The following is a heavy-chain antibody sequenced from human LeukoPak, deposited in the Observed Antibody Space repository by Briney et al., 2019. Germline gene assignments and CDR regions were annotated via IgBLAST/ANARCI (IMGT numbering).Heavy chain of an antibody. D-gene: IGHD2-2*01. Sequence: GGSLRLSCAASGFDFSSYGMHWVRQTPGKGLEWLAVISYDGSNKYYADSVKGRFTISRDNSKNTLYLQMNSLRAEDTAVYYCAKGRALSTSSHIGWEFQHWGQGTLVTVSS. CDR3: AKGRALSTSSHIGWEFQH. J-gene: IGHJ1*01. CDR2: ISYDGSNK. CDR1: GFDFSSYG. V-gene: IGHV3-30*18.